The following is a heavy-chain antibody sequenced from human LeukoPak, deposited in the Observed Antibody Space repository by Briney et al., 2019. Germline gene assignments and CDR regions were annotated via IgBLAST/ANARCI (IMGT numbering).Heavy chain of an antibody. J-gene: IGHJ6*03. D-gene: IGHD3-16*02. CDR2: ICSSSSTI. V-gene: IGHV3-48*01. CDR3: ASGVSYMDV. Sequence: GGSLRLSCAASGFTFSSYSMNWVRQAPGKGLEWVSSICSSSSTIYYADSVKGRFTISRDNAKKSLYLQMNSLRAEDTAVYYCASGVSYMDVWGKGTTVTVSS. CDR1: GFTFSSYS.